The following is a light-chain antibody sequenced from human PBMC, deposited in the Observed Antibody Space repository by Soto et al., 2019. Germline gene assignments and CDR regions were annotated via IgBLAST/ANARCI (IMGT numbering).Light chain of an antibody. CDR3: SSYTSSSTLRV. J-gene: IGLJ1*01. Sequence: QSELTQPASVSGSPGQSITISYTGTSSDVGGYNYVSWYQQHPGKAPKLMIYEVSNRPSGVSNRFSGSKSGNTASLTISGLQAEDEADYYCSSYTSSSTLRVFGTGTKVTVL. CDR1: SSDVGGYNY. CDR2: EVS. V-gene: IGLV2-14*01.